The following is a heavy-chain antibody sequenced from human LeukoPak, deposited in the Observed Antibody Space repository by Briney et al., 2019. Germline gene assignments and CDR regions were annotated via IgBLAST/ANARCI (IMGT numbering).Heavy chain of an antibody. V-gene: IGHV4-59*01. J-gene: IGHJ5*02. CDR1: GGSISSYY. Sequence: SKTLSLTCTVSGGSISSYYWSWIRQPPGKGLEWIGYIYYSGSTNYNPSLKSRVTISVDTSKNQFSLKLSSVTAADTAVYYCAGSDIVVVPAYNWFDPGAREPWSPSPQ. CDR2: IYYSGST. CDR3: AGSDIVVVPAYNWFDP. D-gene: IGHD2-2*01.